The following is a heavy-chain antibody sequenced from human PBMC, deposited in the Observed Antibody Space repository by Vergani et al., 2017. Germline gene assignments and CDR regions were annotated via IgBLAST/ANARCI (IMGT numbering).Heavy chain of an antibody. CDR3: ARRGGYSYVLGDAFDI. CDR1: GYSFTSYW. J-gene: IGHJ3*02. D-gene: IGHD5-18*01. Sequence: VQLVQSGAEVKKPGASVKVSCKGSGYSFTSYWIGWVRQMPGKGLEWMGIIYPGDSDTRYSPSFQGQVTISADKSISTAYLQWSSLKASDTAMYYCARRGGYSYVLGDAFDIWGQGTMVTVSS. V-gene: IGHV5-51*01. CDR2: IYPGDSDT.